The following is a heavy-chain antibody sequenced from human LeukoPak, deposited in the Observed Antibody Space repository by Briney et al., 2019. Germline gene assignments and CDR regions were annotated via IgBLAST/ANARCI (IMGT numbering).Heavy chain of an antibody. D-gene: IGHD2-2*01. CDR2: MNPNSWNT. V-gene: IGHV1-8*01. CDR3: ARDGISYFSSTICCEGRFDYYYYGMGV. CDR1: RYTFTSYD. Sequence: ASVKVSCKASRYTFTSYDINSVRQPTAQGLEWMGWMNPNSWNTDYPHKFHGRVTMTRQTPISTPSMSLSSLPDEDTAGYYFARDGISYFSSTICCEGRFDYYYYGMGVGGKGTTVTVST. J-gene: IGHJ6*04.